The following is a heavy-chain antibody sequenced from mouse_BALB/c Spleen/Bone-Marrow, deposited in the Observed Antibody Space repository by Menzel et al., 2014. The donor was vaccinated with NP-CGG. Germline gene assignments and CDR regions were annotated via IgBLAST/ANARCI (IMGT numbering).Heavy chain of an antibody. J-gene: IGHJ3*01. CDR2: ISTGGST. CDR1: GFTFSNYA. Sequence: EVKLVESGGDLVKPGGSLKLSCAAPGFTFSNYALSWVRQTPGKRLEWVASISTGGSTYYLYSVKGRFTISRDSARNILYLQMSSLRSEDTTMYYCARNYYGSFAYWGQGTLVTVSA. V-gene: IGHV5-6-5*01. D-gene: IGHD1-1*01. CDR3: ARNYYGSFAY.